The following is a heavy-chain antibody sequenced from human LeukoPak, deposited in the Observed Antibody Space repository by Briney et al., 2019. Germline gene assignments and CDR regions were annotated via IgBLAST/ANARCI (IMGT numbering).Heavy chain of an antibody. D-gene: IGHD2-15*01. J-gene: IGHJ3*02. Sequence: ASVKVSCKASGYTFTTYAIHWVRQAPGQRLEWMGWNNTGSGNTRYSPKFQGRVTITRDTSATTAYMELNSLRSEDTAVYLCVRAGVVVVAAARGAFDIWGQGTVVTVSS. V-gene: IGHV1-3*04. CDR2: NNTGSGNT. CDR3: VRAGVVVVAAARGAFDI. CDR1: GYTFTTYA.